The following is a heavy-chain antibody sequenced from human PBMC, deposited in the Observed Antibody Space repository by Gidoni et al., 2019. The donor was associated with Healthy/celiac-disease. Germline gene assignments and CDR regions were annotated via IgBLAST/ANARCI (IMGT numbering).Heavy chain of an antibody. CDR3: TTVWERPVDY. CDR2: MKSKTEGGTT. CDR1: GFTFSNAW. V-gene: IGHV3-15*01. D-gene: IGHD1-26*01. Sequence: EVQLVESGGGLVKPGGSLRLSCAASGFTFSNAWMSWVRQAPGKGLEGVGRMKSKTEGGTTDYAAPVKGRVTISRDDSKNKMYLKMNSLKTEETAVYYCTTVWERPVDYWGQGTLVTVSS. J-gene: IGHJ4*02.